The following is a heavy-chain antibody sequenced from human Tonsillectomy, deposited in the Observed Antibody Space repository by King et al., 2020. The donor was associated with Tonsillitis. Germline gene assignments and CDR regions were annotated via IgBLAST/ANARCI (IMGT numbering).Heavy chain of an antibody. CDR1: GGSISSGSDY. CDR3: ARGEYSYGFWFDP. CDR2: IYTSGST. V-gene: IGHV4-61*02. Sequence: VQLQESGPGLVKPSQTLSLTCTVSGGSISSGSDYWRWIRQPAGKGLEWIGRIYTSGSTNYNPSLKSRVTISVDTSKNQFSLKLSSVTDADTAVYYCARGEYSYGFWFDPWGQGTLVTVSS. J-gene: IGHJ5*02. D-gene: IGHD5-18*01.